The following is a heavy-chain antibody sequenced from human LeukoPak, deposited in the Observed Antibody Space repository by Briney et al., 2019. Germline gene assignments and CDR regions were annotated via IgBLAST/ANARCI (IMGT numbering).Heavy chain of an antibody. V-gene: IGHV3-23*01. CDR1: GFTFSSYA. CDR3: TKKPSRGDF. J-gene: IGHJ4*02. Sequence: GGSLRLSCETSGFTFSSYAMSWVRQAPGKGLEWVSSINFSDDSTYYADSVKGRFTISRDNSKNTLYPQMSSLRVEDTAVYYCTKKPSRGDFWGQGTLVTVSS. D-gene: IGHD3-10*01. CDR2: INFSDDST.